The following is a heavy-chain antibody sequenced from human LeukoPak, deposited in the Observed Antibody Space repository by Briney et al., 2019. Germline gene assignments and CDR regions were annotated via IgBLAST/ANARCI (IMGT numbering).Heavy chain of an antibody. V-gene: IGHV3-23*01. CDR2: ISGSGGST. J-gene: IGHJ4*02. CDR3: AKPWGFGIQYFDY. D-gene: IGHD7-27*01. CDR1: GFTFSSYA. Sequence: GGSLRLSCAASGFTFSSYAMSWVRHAPGEGLEWVSPISGSGGSTYSADSVTGRFTISRDNSKMTMYMQMNRQRAEDTAVYYCAKPWGFGIQYFDYWGQGTLVTVSS.